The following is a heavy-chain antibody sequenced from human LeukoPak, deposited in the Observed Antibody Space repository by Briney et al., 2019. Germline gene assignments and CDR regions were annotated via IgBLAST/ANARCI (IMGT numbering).Heavy chain of an antibody. V-gene: IGHV1-8*03. CDR3: ARALYYGSGRLSFYYYYYMDV. Sequence: GASVKVSCKASGYTFTSYDINWVRQATGQGLEWMGWMNPNSGNTGYAQKFQGRVTITRNTSISTAYMELSSQRSEDTAVYYCARALYYGSGRLSFYYYYYMDVWGKGTTGTVSS. J-gene: IGHJ6*03. CDR1: GYTFTSYD. CDR2: MNPNSGNT. D-gene: IGHD3-10*01.